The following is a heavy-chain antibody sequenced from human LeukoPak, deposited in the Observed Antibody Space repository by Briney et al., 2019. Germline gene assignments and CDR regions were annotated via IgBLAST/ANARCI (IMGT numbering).Heavy chain of an antibody. CDR1: GYTFTTYD. Sequence: GASVEVSCKASGYTFTTYDINWVRQATGQGLEWMGWMSPNSGNTGYAQKFQGRVTLTRDTSISTAYMELSSLTSEDTAVYYCARNAPKTGDFFYWGQGTLVSVSS. CDR2: MSPNSGNT. J-gene: IGHJ4*02. CDR3: ARNAPKTGDFFY. D-gene: IGHD7-27*01. V-gene: IGHV1-8*01.